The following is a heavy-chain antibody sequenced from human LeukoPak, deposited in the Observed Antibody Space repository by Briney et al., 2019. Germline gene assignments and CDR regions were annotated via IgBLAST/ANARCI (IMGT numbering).Heavy chain of an antibody. D-gene: IGHD1-26*01. V-gene: IGHV4-59*13. CDR2: MYYGGSP. CDR3: VRGGYSYGWYDH. Sequence: PSETLSLTCTVSGGSISIFYWSWIRQPPGKGLEWIGYMYYGGSPNYNPSLKSRVITSLDTSKNQFSLKLNSVTTADTAVYYCVRGGYSYGWYDHWGQGILVTVYS. CDR1: GGSISIFY. J-gene: IGHJ5*02.